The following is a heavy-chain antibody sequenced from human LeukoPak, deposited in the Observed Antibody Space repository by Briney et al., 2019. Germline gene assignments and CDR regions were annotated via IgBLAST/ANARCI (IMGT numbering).Heavy chain of an antibody. CDR3: ARDTHHYDSSDYHY. V-gene: IGHV3-53*01. J-gene: IGHJ4*02. D-gene: IGHD3-22*01. CDR1: GFTVSTNY. CDR2: IYSGGST. Sequence: GGSLRLCCAASGFTVSTNYMNWVRQAPGKGLEWVSIIYSGGSTYYADSVKGRFTISRDNSKNTLYLQMNSLRAEDTAVYYCARDTHHYDSSDYHYWGQGTLVTVSS.